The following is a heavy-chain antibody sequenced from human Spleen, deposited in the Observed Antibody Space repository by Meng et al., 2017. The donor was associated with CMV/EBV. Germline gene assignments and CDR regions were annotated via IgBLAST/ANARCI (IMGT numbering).Heavy chain of an antibody. CDR1: GGSIRSSSYY. Sequence: GSLRLSCSVSGGSIRSSSYYWAWIRQPPGKGLERIGNIYDTGSSYYNPSLESRATISLDTPKNQVSLKLSSVTAADTAVYYCARVGYGYLFWGQGTTVTVSS. CDR3: ARVGYGYLF. V-gene: IGHV4-39*07. J-gene: IGHJ6*02. D-gene: IGHD5-18*01. CDR2: IYDTGSS.